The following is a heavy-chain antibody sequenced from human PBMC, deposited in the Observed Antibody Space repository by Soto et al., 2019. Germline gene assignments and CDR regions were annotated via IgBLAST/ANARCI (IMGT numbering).Heavy chain of an antibody. CDR3: ARAGILTTPYYFDY. CDR1: GFTFSTYN. CDR2: IRNKANSYTT. Sequence: PGGSLRLSCAASGFTFSTYNMNWVRQAPGKGLEWVGRIRNKANSYTTEYAASVKGRFTISRDDSKNLLFLQMYSLKTEDTAVYYCARAGILTTPYYFDYWGQGSLVTVSS. V-gene: IGHV3-72*01. D-gene: IGHD4-4*01. J-gene: IGHJ4*01.